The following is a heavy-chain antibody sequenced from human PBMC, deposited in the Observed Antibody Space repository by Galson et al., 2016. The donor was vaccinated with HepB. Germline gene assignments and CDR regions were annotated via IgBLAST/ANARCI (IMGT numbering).Heavy chain of an antibody. J-gene: IGHJ4*01. CDR3: AGRYYDFWSGYYREY. CDR1: GGSISSYY. Sequence: SETLSLTCSVSGGSISSYYWSWIRQPPGKGLEWIGYIHYRLSTNTDPSFPSHVTMPVDTSKTQFSLKLTSVTAADTALYYCAGRYYDFWSGYYREYWGQGTLVIVSS. CDR2: IHYRLST. V-gene: IGHV4-59*01. D-gene: IGHD3-3*01.